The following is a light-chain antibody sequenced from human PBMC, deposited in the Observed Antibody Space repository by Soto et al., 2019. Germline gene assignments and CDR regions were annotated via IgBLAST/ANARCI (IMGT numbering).Light chain of an antibody. CDR3: SSYTSTSTPLV. CDR1: SSDVGGYNY. J-gene: IGLJ1*01. CDR2: EVS. Sequence: ALTQPASVSGSPGQSITISCTGTSSDVGGYNYVSWYQQHPGKAPKLMVYEVSNRPSGVSNRFSGAKSGNTASLTISGLQAEDEADYYCSSYTSTSTPLVFGTGTKVTVL. V-gene: IGLV2-14*01.